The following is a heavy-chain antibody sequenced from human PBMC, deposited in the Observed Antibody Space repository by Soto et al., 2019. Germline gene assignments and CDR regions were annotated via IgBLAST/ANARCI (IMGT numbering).Heavy chain of an antibody. CDR2: INPSGGST. D-gene: IGHD5-12*01. Sequence: ASVKVSCKASGYAFTSYYMHWVRQAPGQGLEWMGIINPSGGSTSYAQKFQGRVTMTTDTSTSTVHMEVRSLRSDDTAVYYCAREGVAPYYYYGMDVWGQGTRVTVSS. CDR3: AREGVAPYYYYGMDV. CDR1: GYAFTSYY. V-gene: IGHV1-46*01. J-gene: IGHJ6*02.